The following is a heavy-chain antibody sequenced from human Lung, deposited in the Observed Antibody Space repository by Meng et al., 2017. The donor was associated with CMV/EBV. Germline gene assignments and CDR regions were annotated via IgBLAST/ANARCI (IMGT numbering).Heavy chain of an antibody. CDR3: ARELRRASTTLQAVY. Sequence: SXXVSXXTSGYTFTDYWMHWVRQAPGQGLEWIGFINPKTGDTNSAQKFQGRVALTRDTSIRTAYMELSRLISDDTAVYFCARELRRASTTLQAVYCGQGXLVTVPQ. CDR2: INPKTGDT. V-gene: IGHV1-2*02. J-gene: IGHJ4*01. D-gene: IGHD5/OR15-5a*01. CDR1: GYTFTDYW.